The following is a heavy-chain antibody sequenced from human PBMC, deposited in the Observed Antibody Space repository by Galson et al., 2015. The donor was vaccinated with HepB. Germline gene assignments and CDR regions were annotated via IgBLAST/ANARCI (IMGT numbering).Heavy chain of an antibody. D-gene: IGHD3-16*01. CDR2: VSYSGSP. CDR3: ARVNRQYDSWFDP. CDR1: GGSISTTGYY. V-gene: IGHV4-39*01. Sequence: TLSLTCTVSGGSISTTGYYWGWIRQIPGKGLEWIGSVSYSGSPYHNPSLKGRVTTSVDTSKNQFSLKLSSVTAADTAVYYCARVNRQYDSWFDPWGQGTLVIVSA. J-gene: IGHJ5*02.